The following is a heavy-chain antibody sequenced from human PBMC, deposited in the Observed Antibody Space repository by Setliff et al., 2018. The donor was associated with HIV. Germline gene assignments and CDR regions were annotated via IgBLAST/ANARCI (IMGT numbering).Heavy chain of an antibody. J-gene: IGHJ4*02. Sequence: ETLSLTCTVSGYSISSGYYWGWIRQPPGKGLEWIGSIYYSGSTNYNPSLKSRVTISVVTSKNQFSLKLSSVTAADTAVYYCARDQRLSYWGQGTLVTVSS. CDR2: IYYSGST. CDR1: GYSISSGYY. CDR3: ARDQRLSY. V-gene: IGHV4-38-2*02.